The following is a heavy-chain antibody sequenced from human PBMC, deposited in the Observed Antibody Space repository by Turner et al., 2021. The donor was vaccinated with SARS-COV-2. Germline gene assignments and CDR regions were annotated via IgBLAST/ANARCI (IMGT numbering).Heavy chain of an antibody. CDR2: ISYDRSNK. V-gene: IGHV3-30-3*01. D-gene: IGHD2-2*01. J-gene: IGHJ4*02. CDR3: ARDREDCSSTSCYEDD. CDR1: CFTFSNYA. Sequence: QVQRVEAGQGGVQPGWSLRLSLTAPCFTFSNYAMHWVRQAPGKGLEWVAVISYDRSNKYYADSVKGRFTISRDNSKNTLYLQMHSLRAEDTAVYYCARDREDCSSTSCYEDDWGQGTLVTVSS.